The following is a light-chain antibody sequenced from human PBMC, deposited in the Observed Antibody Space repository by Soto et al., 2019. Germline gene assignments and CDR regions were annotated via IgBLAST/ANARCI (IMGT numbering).Light chain of an antibody. Sequence: EIVLTQSPGTLSLSPGERATLSCRASQSVGSNYLAWHQQKPGQAPRLLIYGASSRATGIPDRFSGSGSGTDFTLTISRLEPEDFAVYYCQQYDSSPYAFDQGTKLEIK. J-gene: IGKJ2*01. CDR1: QSVGSNY. CDR2: GAS. CDR3: QQYDSSPYA. V-gene: IGKV3-20*01.